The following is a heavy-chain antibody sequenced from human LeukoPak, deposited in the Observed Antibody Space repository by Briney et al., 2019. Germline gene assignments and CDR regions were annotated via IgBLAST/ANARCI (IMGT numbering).Heavy chain of an antibody. Sequence: PGGSLRLSCAASGFTFSSYAMSWVRQAPGKGLEWVSAISDSGGSTYYADSVKGRFTISRDNSKNTLYLQMNSLRAEDTAVYYCAKEPKYSSGWANNWFDPWGQGTLVTVSS. CDR1: GFTFSSYA. D-gene: IGHD6-19*01. CDR2: ISDSGGST. CDR3: AKEPKYSSGWANNWFDP. V-gene: IGHV3-23*01. J-gene: IGHJ5*02.